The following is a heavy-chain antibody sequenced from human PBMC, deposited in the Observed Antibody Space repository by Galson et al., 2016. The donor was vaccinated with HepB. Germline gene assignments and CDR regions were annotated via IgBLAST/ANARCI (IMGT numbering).Heavy chain of an antibody. D-gene: IGHD2-2*01. CDR1: GFTFNDFA. V-gene: IGHV3-23*01. J-gene: IGHJ4*02. Sequence: SLRLSCAASGFTFNDFAMGWVRQAPGKGLEWVSLIFGRGGGTYYRDSVKGRFTISRDNSKNTLYLQMSSLTAEDTALYYCAKYQGKPLTTYHFDYWGQGNLVTVSS. CDR3: AKYQGKPLTTYHFDY. CDR2: IFGRGGGT.